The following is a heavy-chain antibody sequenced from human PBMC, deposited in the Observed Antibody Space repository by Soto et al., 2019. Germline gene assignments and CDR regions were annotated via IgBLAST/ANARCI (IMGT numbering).Heavy chain of an antibody. Sequence: QVQLVESGGGVVQPGRSLRLSCAACGFTFSSYGMHWVRQAPGKGLEWVAVISYDGSNKYYADSVKGRFTISRDNSKNTLYLQMNSLRAEDTAVYYCAKGPFSGWYSYMDVWGKGTTVTVSS. D-gene: IGHD6-19*01. CDR2: ISYDGSNK. CDR1: GFTFSSYG. J-gene: IGHJ6*03. V-gene: IGHV3-30*18. CDR3: AKGPFSGWYSYMDV.